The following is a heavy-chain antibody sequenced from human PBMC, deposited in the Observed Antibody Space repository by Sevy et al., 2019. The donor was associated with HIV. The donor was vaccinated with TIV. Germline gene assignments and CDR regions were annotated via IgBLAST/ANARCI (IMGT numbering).Heavy chain of an antibody. CDR1: GYTFTTYA. CDR3: AGDYSGSGSYYISNWFDP. CDR2: INAGNGNT. D-gene: IGHD3-10*01. J-gene: IGHJ5*02. V-gene: IGHV1-3*01. Sequence: ASVKVSCKTSGYTFTTYAIHWVRQAPGQRLEWMGWINAGNGNTKYSQNFQGRVTITRDTSASTAYMGLSSLRVEDTAVYYCAGDYSGSGSYYISNWFDPWGQGTLVTVSS.